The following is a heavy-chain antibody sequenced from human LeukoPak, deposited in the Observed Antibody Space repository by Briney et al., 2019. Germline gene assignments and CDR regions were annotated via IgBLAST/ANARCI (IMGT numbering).Heavy chain of an antibody. CDR3: AKDICGGDCYPHGGY. CDR1: GFTFSNYG. D-gene: IGHD2-21*01. CDR2: IPYDGSNK. V-gene: IGHV3-30*02. J-gene: IGHJ4*02. Sequence: SGGSLRLSCAASGFTFSNYGMHWVRQVPGKGLEWVAFIPYDGSNKYYADSLKGRFTISRDNSKNTLYLQMNSPRAEDTAIYYCAKDICGGDCYPHGGYWGQGTLVTVSS.